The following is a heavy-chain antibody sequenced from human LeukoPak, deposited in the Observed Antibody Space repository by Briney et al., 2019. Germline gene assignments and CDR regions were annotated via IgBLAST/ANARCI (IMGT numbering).Heavy chain of an antibody. V-gene: IGHV4-39*02. CDR1: GGSISSISSNNYH. CDR2: IYYSGST. D-gene: IGHD4-23*01. Sequence: SETLSLTCIVSGGSISSISSNNYHWGWIRQPPGKGLEWIGSIYYSGSTHYNPSLKSRVTISVDTSKNQFSLKLSSVTAADTALYYCAREMGVVTAHGIDVWGQGTTVTVSS. J-gene: IGHJ6*02. CDR3: AREMGVVTAHGIDV.